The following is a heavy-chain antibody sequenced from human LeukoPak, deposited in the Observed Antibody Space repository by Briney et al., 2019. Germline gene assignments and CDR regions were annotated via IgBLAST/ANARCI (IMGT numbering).Heavy chain of an antibody. Sequence: SETLSLTCAVSGYSISRGYHWGWIRQPPGKGLEWIGSIYHSGITYYKPSLKSRVTISVDTSKNQFSLKLSSVTAADTAVYYCASINSSGWYVDYWGKGTLVTVSS. CDR1: GYSISRGYH. D-gene: IGHD6-19*01. V-gene: IGHV4-38-2*01. CDR3: ASINSSGWYVDY. J-gene: IGHJ4*02. CDR2: IYHSGIT.